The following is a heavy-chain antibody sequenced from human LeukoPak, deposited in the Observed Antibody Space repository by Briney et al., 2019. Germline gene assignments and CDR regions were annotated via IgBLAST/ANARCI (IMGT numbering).Heavy chain of an antibody. Sequence: GGPLRLSCAASGFTFSSYSMNWVGQAPGKGLEWVSSISSSSSYIYYADSVKGRFTISRDNAKNSLYLQMNSLRAEDTAVYYCARDLHRGAAAEGAFDIWGQGTMVTVSS. CDR3: ARDLHRGAAAEGAFDI. CDR2: ISSSSSYI. J-gene: IGHJ3*02. D-gene: IGHD6-13*01. V-gene: IGHV3-21*01. CDR1: GFTFSSYS.